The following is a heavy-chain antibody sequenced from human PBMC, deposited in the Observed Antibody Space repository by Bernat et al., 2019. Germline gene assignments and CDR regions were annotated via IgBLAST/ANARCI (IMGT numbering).Heavy chain of an antibody. V-gene: IGHV3-30*18. CDR1: GFTFSSYG. CDR3: ANVAAAGISPFDY. J-gene: IGHJ4*02. CDR2: ISYDGSNK. Sequence: QVQLVESGGGVVQPGRSLRLFCAASGFTFSSYGMHWVRQAPGKGLEWVAVISYDGSNKYYADSVKGRFTISRDNSKNTLYLQMNSLRAEDTAVYYCANVAAAGISPFDYWGQGTLVTVSS. D-gene: IGHD6-13*01.